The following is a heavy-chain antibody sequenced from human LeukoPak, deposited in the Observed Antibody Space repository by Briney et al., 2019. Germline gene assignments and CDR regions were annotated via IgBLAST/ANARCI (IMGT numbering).Heavy chain of an antibody. CDR1: GFTFSDYC. CDR2: ISEISTYI. D-gene: IGHD2-21*02. V-gene: IGHV3-21*01. CDR3: ARTRSCGGGFYPWDFHY. Sequence: GGSLRLSCAASGFTFSDYCMNWVRQAPGTGLEWVSSISEISTYIYHADSVKDRFTISRDKARNSLYLQIDSLKVEDTAVYYCARTRSCGGGFYPWDFHYWGQGTLVTVSS. J-gene: IGHJ4*02.